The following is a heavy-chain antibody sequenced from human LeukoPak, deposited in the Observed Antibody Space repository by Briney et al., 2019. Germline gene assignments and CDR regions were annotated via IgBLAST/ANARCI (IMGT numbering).Heavy chain of an antibody. V-gene: IGHV3-48*03. CDR2: ISSSGSTI. CDR1: GFTFSSYV. CDR3: AELGITMIGGV. D-gene: IGHD3-10*02. Sequence: PGGSLRLSCVASGFTFSSYVMHWVRQAPGKGLGWVSYISSSGSTIYYADSVKGRFTISRDNAKNSLYLQMNSLRAEDTAVYYCAELGITMIGGVWGKGTTVTISS. J-gene: IGHJ6*04.